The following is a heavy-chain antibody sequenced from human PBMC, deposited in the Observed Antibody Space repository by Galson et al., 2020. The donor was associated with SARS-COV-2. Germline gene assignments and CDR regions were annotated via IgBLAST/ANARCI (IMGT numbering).Heavy chain of an antibody. V-gene: IGHV4-61*02. J-gene: IGHJ4*02. CDR3: ARGEDMYYYDSSGHFDY. CDR1: GGSISSDNYY. CDR2: THTSGST. Sequence: SETLSLTCTVSGGSISSDNYYCSCLRQPAGKGLEWIERTHTSGSTHYNPPLKRRVTISVHTSKNQFSLKLSSVAAADTAVYYCARGEDMYYYDSSGHFDYWGQGTLVTVSS. D-gene: IGHD3-22*01.